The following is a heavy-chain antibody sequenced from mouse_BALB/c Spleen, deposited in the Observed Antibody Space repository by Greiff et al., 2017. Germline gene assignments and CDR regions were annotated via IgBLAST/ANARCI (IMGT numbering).Heavy chain of an antibody. CDR2: IDPANGNT. V-gene: IGHV14-3*02. J-gene: IGHJ3*01. Sequence: VQLQQSGAELVKPGASVKLSCTASGFNIKDTYMHWVKQRPEQGLAWIGRIDPANGNTKYDPKFQGKATITADTSSNTAYLQLSSLTSEDTAVYYCAEGDDPLSYWGQGTLVTVSA. CDR1: GFNIKDTY. CDR3: AEGDDPLSY.